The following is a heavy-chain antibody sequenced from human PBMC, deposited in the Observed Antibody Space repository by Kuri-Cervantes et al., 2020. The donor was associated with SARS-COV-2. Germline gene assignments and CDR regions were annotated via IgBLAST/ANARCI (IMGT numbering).Heavy chain of an antibody. CDR3: AKHPRSSRWYVFGY. J-gene: IGHJ4*02. CDR2: IKSKSDDGTT. Sequence: GGSLRLSCAASGFTFSNAWLSGFREAPGMGLEWFGRIKSKSDDGTTDYAAPVKGRFTLSRDDIEITVYLQMNSLRAEDSAVYYCAKHPRSSRWYVFGYWGQGTLVTVSS. D-gene: IGHD6-13*01. V-gene: IGHV3-15*01. CDR1: GFTFSNAW.